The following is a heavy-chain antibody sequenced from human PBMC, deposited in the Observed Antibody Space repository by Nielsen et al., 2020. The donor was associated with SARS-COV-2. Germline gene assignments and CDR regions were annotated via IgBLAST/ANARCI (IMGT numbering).Heavy chain of an antibody. V-gene: IGHV3-30*18. Sequence: GGSLRLSCAASGFSFNNYDMHWVRQAPGKGLEWVAYISYEGSKQYYADSVQGRFTISRDFSKSTLYLQMNSLRAEDTAMYYCAKDRAIFMIYITRGGPDFWGQGTLVTVSS. D-gene: IGHD3/OR15-3a*01. CDR2: ISYEGSKQ. CDR1: GFSFNNYD. CDR3: AKDRAIFMIYITRGGPDF. J-gene: IGHJ4*02.